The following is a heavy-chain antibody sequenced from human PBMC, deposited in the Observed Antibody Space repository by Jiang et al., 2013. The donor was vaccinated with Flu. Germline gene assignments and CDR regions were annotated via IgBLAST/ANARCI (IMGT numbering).Heavy chain of an antibody. D-gene: IGHD6-6*01. Sequence: VQLLESGGGLVQPGGSLRLSCAASGFTFSCCSMNWVRQAPGKGLEWVSYISSSSGTIYYADSVRGRFTISRDNAKNSLSLQMSSLRDDDTAVYYCARAPSYSSSSLGFDYWGQGILVTVSS. J-gene: IGHJ4*02. CDR3: ARAPSYSSSSLGFDY. CDR1: GFTFSCCS. V-gene: IGHV3-48*02. CDR2: ISSSSGTI.